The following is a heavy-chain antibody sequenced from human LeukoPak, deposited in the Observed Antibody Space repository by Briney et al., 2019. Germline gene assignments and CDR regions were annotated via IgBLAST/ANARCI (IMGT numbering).Heavy chain of an antibody. CDR1: GFTFSSYS. J-gene: IGHJ6*03. CDR2: ISSSSSYI. V-gene: IGHV3-21*01. CDR3: AGSRYSSSSTYYYYYMDV. D-gene: IGHD6-6*01. Sequence: PGGSLRLSCAASGFTFSSYSMNWVRQAPGKGLEWVSSISSSSSYIYYADSAKGRFTISRDNAKNSLYLQMNSLRAEDTAVYYCAGSRYSSSSTYYYYYMDVWGKGTTVTVSS.